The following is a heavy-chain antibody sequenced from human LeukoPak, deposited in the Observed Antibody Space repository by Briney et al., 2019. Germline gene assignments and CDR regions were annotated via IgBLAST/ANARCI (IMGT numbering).Heavy chain of an antibody. Sequence: PSETLSLTRTVSGGSISSYYWSWIRQPPGKGLEWIGYIYYSGSTNYNPSLKSRVTISVDTSKNQFSLKLSSVTAADTAVYYCARRAVAGSTGTFDYWGQGTLVTVSS. CDR3: ARRAVAGSTGTFDY. CDR1: GGSISSYY. CDR2: IYYSGST. D-gene: IGHD6-19*01. V-gene: IGHV4-59*08. J-gene: IGHJ4*02.